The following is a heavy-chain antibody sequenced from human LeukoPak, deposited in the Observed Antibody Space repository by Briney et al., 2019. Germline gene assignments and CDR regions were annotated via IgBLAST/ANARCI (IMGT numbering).Heavy chain of an antibody. D-gene: IGHD3-9*01. CDR3: ARGLDVERSSAWSWGPKKFYYNVMDV. CDR2: MNPSSGNT. Sequence: ASVKVSCKASGYTFTGYYMHWVRQAPGQGLEWMGWMNPSSGNTAYAQRFQGRVTMTRDTSTNTAFLQLTSLRSEDTAVYCCARGLDVERSSAWSWGPKKFYYNVMDVWGQGTTVTVSS. J-gene: IGHJ6*02. V-gene: IGHV1-8*02. CDR1: GYTFTGYY.